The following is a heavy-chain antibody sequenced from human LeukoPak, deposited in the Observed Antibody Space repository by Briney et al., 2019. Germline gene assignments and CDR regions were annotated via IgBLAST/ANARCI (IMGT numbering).Heavy chain of an antibody. D-gene: IGHD6-13*01. Sequence: PGGSLRLSCAASGFTFSSYSMNWVRQAPGKGLEWVSSISSSSSYIYYADSVKGRFTISRDNAKNSLYLQMNSLRAEDTAVYYCARHLYSSSWVIPPYYFDYWGQGTLVTVSS. J-gene: IGHJ4*02. V-gene: IGHV3-21*01. CDR1: GFTFSSYS. CDR2: ISSSSSYI. CDR3: ARHLYSSSWVIPPYYFDY.